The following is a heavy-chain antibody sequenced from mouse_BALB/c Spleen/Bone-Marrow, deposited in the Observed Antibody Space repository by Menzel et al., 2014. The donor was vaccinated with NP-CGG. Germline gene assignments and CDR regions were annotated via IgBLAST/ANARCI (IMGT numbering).Heavy chain of an antibody. CDR3: ARDNYGSRVFDY. CDR1: GFSLTSYG. D-gene: IGHD1-1*01. V-gene: IGHV2-9*02. Sequence: QVQLQQSGPGLVSPSQRLSITCTVSGFSLTSYGLHWVRRPPGKGLEWLGVIWAGGSTNYNSALMSRLSISKDNSKSQVFLKMNSLQTDDTAMYYCARDNYGSRVFDYWGQGTTLTVSS. CDR2: IWAGGST. J-gene: IGHJ2*01.